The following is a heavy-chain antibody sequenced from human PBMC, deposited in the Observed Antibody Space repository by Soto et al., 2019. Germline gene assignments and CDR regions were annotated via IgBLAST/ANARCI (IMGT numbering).Heavy chain of an antibody. CDR3: ARVPYDSSGYYLSFDY. CDR2: IIPIFGTA. J-gene: IGHJ4*02. CDR1: GGTFSSYA. V-gene: IGHV1-69*06. Sequence: SVKVSCKASGGTFSSYAISWVRQAPGQGLEWMGGIIPIFGTANYAQKFQGRVTITGDTSTSTAYMELSSLRSEDTAVYYCARVPYDSSGYYLSFDYWGQGTLVTVSS. D-gene: IGHD3-22*01.